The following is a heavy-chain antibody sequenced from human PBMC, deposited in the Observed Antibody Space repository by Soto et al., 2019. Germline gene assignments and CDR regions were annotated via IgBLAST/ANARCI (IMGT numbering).Heavy chain of an antibody. CDR3: ARGSSRWDY. D-gene: IGHD6-13*01. Sequence: SETLSLTCTVSGGYISSSYWSWIRQPAGKGLEWIGRIYSSGRNNYNPSLKSRVTMSVDTSKNQFSLRLSSVTAADTAMYYCARGSSRWDYWGQGTLVTVSS. CDR2: IYSSGRN. CDR1: GGYISSSY. V-gene: IGHV4-4*07. J-gene: IGHJ4*02.